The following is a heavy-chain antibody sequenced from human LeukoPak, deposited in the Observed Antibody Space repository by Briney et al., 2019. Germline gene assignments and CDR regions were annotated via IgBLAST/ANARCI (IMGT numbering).Heavy chain of an antibody. V-gene: IGHV4-34*01. CDR2: INHSGST. D-gene: IGHD3-22*01. CDR3: ARGSSGPYYYYYYGMDV. CDR1: GGSFSGYY. J-gene: IGHJ6*02. Sequence: SETLSLTCAVYGGSFSGYYWSWIRQPPGKGLGWIGEINHSGSTNYNPSLKSRVTISVDTSKNQFSLKLSSVTAADTAVYYCARGSSGPYYYYYYGMDVWGQGTTVTVSS.